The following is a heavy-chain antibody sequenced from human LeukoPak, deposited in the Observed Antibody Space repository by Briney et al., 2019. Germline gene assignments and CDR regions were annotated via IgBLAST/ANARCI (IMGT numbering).Heavy chain of an antibody. J-gene: IGHJ4*02. D-gene: IGHD3-22*01. V-gene: IGHV4-61*08. CDR3: ARLIRITMIVVVIDRGFDY. CDR2: INHSGST. CDR1: GDSISSGDYY. Sequence: HPSETLSLTCTVSGDSISSGDYYWSWIRQPPGKGLEWIGEINHSGSTNYNPSLKSRVTISVDTSKNQFSLKLSSVTAADTAVYYCARLIRITMIVVVIDRGFDYWGQGTLVTVSS.